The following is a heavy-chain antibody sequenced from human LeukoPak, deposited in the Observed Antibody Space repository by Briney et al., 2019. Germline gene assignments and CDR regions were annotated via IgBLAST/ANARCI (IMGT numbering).Heavy chain of an antibody. V-gene: IGHV4-39*07. D-gene: IGHD3-16*01. J-gene: IGHJ4*02. CDR2: IYYSGST. CDR3: ARGERYDYVWGTHDY. CDR1: GGSISSSSYY. Sequence: PSETLSLTCTVSGGSISSSSYYWGWIRQPPGKGLEWIGSIYYSGSTYYNPSLKNRVTISVDTSKNQFSLKLSSVTAADTAVYYCARGERYDYVWGTHDYWGQGTLVTVSS.